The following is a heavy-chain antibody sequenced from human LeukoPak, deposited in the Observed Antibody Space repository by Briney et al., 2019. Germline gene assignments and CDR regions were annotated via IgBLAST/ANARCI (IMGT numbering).Heavy chain of an antibody. CDR1: GFTFSSYS. CDR3: ARADSTMVRGGSFDY. D-gene: IGHD3-10*01. Sequence: PGGSLRLSCAASGFTFSSYSMNWVRQAPGKGLEWVSYISSSSSTIYYADSVKGRFTISRDNAENSLYLQMNRLRAEDTAVYYCARADSTMVRGGSFDYWGQGTLVTVSS. CDR2: ISSSSSTI. V-gene: IGHV3-48*01. J-gene: IGHJ4*02.